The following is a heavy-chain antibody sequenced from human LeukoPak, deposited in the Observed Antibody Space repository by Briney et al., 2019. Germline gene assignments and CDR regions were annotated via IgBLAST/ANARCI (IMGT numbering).Heavy chain of an antibody. CDR2: ISYDGSNK. CDR1: GFTFSSYA. V-gene: IGHV3-30-3*01. D-gene: IGHD2-8*01. J-gene: IGHJ4*02. CDR3: AKVYGRMVYALNY. Sequence: GRSLRLSCAASGFTFSSYAMHWVRQAPGKGLEWVAVISYDGSNKYYADSVKGRFTISRDNSKNTLYLQMNSLRAEDTAVYYCAKVYGRMVYALNYWGQGTLVTVSS.